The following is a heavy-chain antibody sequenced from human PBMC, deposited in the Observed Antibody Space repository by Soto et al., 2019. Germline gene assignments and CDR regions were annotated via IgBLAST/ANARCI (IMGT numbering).Heavy chain of an antibody. V-gene: IGHV3-48*03. Sequence: GGSLRLSCAASGFTFSSYEMNWIRQAPGKGLEWVSYITTSGSTIYYADSVKGRFTISRDNAKNSLYLQMNGLRAEDMAVYYCALSLTYCGGDCYSDYWGQGTLVTVSS. D-gene: IGHD2-21*02. CDR1: GFTFSSYE. CDR3: ALSLTYCGGDCYSDY. CDR2: ITTSGSTI. J-gene: IGHJ4*02.